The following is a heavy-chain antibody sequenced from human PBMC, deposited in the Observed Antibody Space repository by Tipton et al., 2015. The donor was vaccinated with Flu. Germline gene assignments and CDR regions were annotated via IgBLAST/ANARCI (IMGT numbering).Heavy chain of an antibody. J-gene: IGHJ6*02. V-gene: IGHV4-31*03. CDR2: IYYSGST. CDR1: GGSISSGGYY. D-gene: IGHD3-3*01. CDR3: VRGANDYDFWSGYPPVSYGMDV. Sequence: TLSLTCTVSGGSISSGGYYWSWIRQHPGKGLEWIGYIYYSGSTYYNPSLKSRVTISVDTSKNQFSLKLSSVTAADTAVYYCVRGANDYDFWSGYPPVSYGMDVWGQGTTVTVSS.